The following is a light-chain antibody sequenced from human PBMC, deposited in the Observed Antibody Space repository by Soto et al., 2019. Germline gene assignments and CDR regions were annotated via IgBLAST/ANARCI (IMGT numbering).Light chain of an antibody. Sequence: DIQMTQSPSSLSASVGDRVTITCRASQGISNYLAWYQQKPGKVPKLLIYAASTLQSGVPSRFSGSGSGTDFTLTISSVQPEDVATYYCQKYAGTFGQGTKVEIK. CDR2: AAS. CDR1: QGISNY. CDR3: QKYAGT. V-gene: IGKV1-27*01. J-gene: IGKJ1*01.